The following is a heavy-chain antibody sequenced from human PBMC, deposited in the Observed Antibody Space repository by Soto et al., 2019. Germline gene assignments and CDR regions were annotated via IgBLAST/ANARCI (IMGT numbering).Heavy chain of an antibody. Sequence: EVHLVESGGGQVKPGGSLRISCAASGFTFSGAWMSWVRQAPGKGLEWVGRIKSKFDGGRIDYAASVKGRFSISRDDSTNTLFLQMNSLKTEDTAVYFCTTSVTGTPRAIDYWGQGTLVTVSS. D-gene: IGHD1-7*01. CDR1: GFTFSGAW. CDR3: TTSVTGTPRAIDY. CDR2: IKSKFDGGRI. J-gene: IGHJ4*02. V-gene: IGHV3-15*01.